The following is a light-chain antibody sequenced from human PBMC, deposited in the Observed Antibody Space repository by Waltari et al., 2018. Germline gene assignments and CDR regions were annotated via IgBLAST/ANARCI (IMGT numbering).Light chain of an antibody. V-gene: IGKV3-15*01. Sequence: LLTPSPASLSSSPGDTVIPSCRASPSVRTNLVWYQQKAGQAPSTLIYGASTRASGVPSRFSGSGSETDFTLIISSLQSEDAAVYFCQQYYVWPPITFGGGTKLEI. J-gene: IGKJ4*01. CDR1: PSVRTN. CDR3: QQYYVWPPIT. CDR2: GAS.